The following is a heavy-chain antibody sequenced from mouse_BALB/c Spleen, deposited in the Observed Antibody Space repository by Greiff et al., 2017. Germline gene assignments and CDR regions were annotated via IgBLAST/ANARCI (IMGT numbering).Heavy chain of an antibody. V-gene: IGHV5-9-3*01. J-gene: IGHJ4*01. CDR3: ARQGDGNYEGYYAMDY. Sequence: VQLKESGGGLVKPGGSLKLSCAASGFTFSSYAMSWVRQTPEKRLEWVATISSGGSYTYYPDSVKGRFTISRDNAKNTLYLQMSSLRSEDTAMYYCARQGDGNYEGYYAMDYWGQGTSVTVSS. CDR1: GFTFSSYA. CDR2: ISSGGSYT. D-gene: IGHD2-1*01.